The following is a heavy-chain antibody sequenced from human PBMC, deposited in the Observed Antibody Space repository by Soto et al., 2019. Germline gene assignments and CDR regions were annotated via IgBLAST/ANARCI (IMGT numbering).Heavy chain of an antibody. CDR1: GGSFSGYY. Sequence: SETLSLTCAVYGGSFSGYYWSWIRQPPGKGLEWIGEINYSGSTNYNPSLKSRVTISVDTSKNQFSLNLSSVTAADTAVYDGARLGAKVRGVINRGYYFDYWGQGTLVTVSS. CDR2: INYSGST. J-gene: IGHJ4*02. CDR3: ARLGAKVRGVINRGYYFDY. D-gene: IGHD3-10*01. V-gene: IGHV4-34*01.